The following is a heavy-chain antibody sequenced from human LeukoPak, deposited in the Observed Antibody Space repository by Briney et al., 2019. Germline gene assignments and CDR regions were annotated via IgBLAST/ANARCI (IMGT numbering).Heavy chain of an antibody. CDR1: GGSISGDY. Sequence: SETLSLTCTVSGGSISGDYRSWIRQPPGKGLEWIGYIYYSGYTNYNPSLKSRVTISVDTSKNQFSLKMRSVTAADTAVYYCARTTMVRGTYYMDVWGKGTTVTISS. V-gene: IGHV4-59*12. J-gene: IGHJ6*03. CDR2: IYYSGYT. CDR3: ARTTMVRGTYYMDV. D-gene: IGHD3-10*01.